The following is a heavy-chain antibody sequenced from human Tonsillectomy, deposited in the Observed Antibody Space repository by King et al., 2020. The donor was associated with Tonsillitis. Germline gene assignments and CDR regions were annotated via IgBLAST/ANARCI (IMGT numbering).Heavy chain of an antibody. D-gene: IGHD1-7*01. CDR1: GFTFSSYG. Sequence: VQLVESGGGVVQSGGSLRLSCAASGFTFSSYGMHWVRQAPGKGLEWVAFIRYDGTNKYYADSVKGRLTISRDNSKNTVYLQMNSLRAEDTAVYYCAKLTGTNACDMWGQGTMVAVSS. CDR2: IRYDGTNK. CDR3: AKLTGTNACDM. J-gene: IGHJ3*02. V-gene: IGHV3-30*02.